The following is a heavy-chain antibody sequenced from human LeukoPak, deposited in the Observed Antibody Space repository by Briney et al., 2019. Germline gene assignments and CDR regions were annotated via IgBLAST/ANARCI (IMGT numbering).Heavy chain of an antibody. D-gene: IGHD1-26*01. CDR1: GFTFSSYW. CDR3: ASSSGSYFDY. J-gene: IGHJ4*02. Sequence: TGGSLRLSCAVSGFTFSSYWMSWIRQAPGKGLEWVANIKEDGSEKYYVDSVKGRFTISRDNAKNSLYLQMNSLRAEDTAVYYCASSSGSYFDYWGQGTLVTVSS. V-gene: IGHV3-7*01. CDR2: IKEDGSEK.